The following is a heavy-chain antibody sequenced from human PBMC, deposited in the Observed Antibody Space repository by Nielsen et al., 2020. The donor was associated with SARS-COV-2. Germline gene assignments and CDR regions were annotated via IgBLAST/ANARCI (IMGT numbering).Heavy chain of an antibody. D-gene: IGHD3-3*01. J-gene: IGHJ6*03. CDR3: ARVMYGPERITIFGVVTPYYYYYMDV. CDR2: IYYSGST. Sequence: WIRQPPGKGLEWIGSIYYSGSTYYNPSLKSRVTISVDTSKNQFSLKLSSVTAADTAVYYCARVMYGPERITIFGVVTPYYYYYMDVWGKGTTVTVSS. V-gene: IGHV4-39*01.